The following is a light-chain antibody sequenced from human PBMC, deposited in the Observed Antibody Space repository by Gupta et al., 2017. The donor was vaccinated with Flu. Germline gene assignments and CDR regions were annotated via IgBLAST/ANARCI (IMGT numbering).Light chain of an antibody. Sequence: QSVLTQPPSVSGAPGQRVTISCTGSGSNIGAGYDVHWYQQLPGRAPKLLIYGNSNRPSGVPDRFSGSKSGTSASLAITGLQTEDEADYYCQSYDSSRSAWVFGGGTKLTVL. V-gene: IGLV1-40*01. J-gene: IGLJ3*02. CDR1: GSNIGAGYD. CDR2: GNS. CDR3: QSYDSSRSAWV.